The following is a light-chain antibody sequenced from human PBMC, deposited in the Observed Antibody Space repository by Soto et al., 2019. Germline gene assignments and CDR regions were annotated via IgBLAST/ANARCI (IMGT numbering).Light chain of an antibody. V-gene: IGKV3-20*01. CDR2: GAS. J-gene: IGKJ4*01. CDR1: QSVSSEK. CDR3: QQYGSSLLT. Sequence: EIVLTQSPGTLSLSPGERASLSCRASQSVSSEKLAWYQQKPGQAPRLLIFGASGRATGIPERFSGSGSGTDFSLTISRLEPEDSAVYYCQQYGSSLLTFGGGTKLDIK.